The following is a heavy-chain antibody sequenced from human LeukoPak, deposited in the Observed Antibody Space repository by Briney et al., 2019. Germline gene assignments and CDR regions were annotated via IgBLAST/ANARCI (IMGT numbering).Heavy chain of an antibody. D-gene: IGHD6-13*01. J-gene: IGHJ4*02. V-gene: IGHV4-34*01. Sequence: SETLSLTYAVFGGSFSAYYWSWIRQPPGKGLEWIGEINHSGSTNYNPSLKSRVTISVDTSKNQFSLKVSSVIAADTAVYCCARGRGWYSSSWPGGYWGQGTLVTVSS. CDR2: INHSGST. CDR1: GGSFSAYY. CDR3: ARGRGWYSSSWPGGY.